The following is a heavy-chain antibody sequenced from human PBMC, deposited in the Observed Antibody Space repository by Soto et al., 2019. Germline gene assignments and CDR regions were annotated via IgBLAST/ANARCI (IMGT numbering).Heavy chain of an antibody. V-gene: IGHV4-59*02. J-gene: IGHJ4*02. CDR3: ARGVGSSPPQY. CDR1: DGSVSVYY. Sequence: PSETLSLTCTISDGSVSVYYWSWIRQSTGQGLEWIGYIYASGSPYYNPSLRSRVTISADTSKNQISLKLTSPTAADTAVYYCARGVGSSPPQYWGRGTLVTVSS. CDR2: IYASGSP. D-gene: IGHD1-26*01.